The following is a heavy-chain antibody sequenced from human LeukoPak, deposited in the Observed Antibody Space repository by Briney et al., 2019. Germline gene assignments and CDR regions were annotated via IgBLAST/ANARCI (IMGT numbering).Heavy chain of an antibody. CDR2: INPDSGGT. Sequence: GESLKISCKASGYSFTGYYIHWVRQAPGQGLEWMGWINPDSGGTNYAQKFQGRVTMTRDTSISTAYMELSRLRSDDTAVYYCARGHVGATDFDYWGQGTLVTVSS. CDR1: GYSFTGYY. J-gene: IGHJ4*02. V-gene: IGHV1-2*02. CDR3: ARGHVGATDFDY. D-gene: IGHD1-26*01.